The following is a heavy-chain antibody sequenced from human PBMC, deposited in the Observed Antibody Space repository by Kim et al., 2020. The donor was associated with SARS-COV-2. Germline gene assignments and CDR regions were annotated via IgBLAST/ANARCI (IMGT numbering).Heavy chain of an antibody. Sequence: ESVKGRFTISRDNSKNTLYLQMNSLRAEDTAVYYCAKSSVVVTAIGAFDIWGQGTMVTVSS. V-gene: IGHV3-23*01. D-gene: IGHD2-21*02. CDR3: AKSSVVVTAIGAFDI. J-gene: IGHJ3*02.